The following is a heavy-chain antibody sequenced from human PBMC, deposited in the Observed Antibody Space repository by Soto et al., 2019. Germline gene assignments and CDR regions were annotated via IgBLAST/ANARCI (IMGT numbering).Heavy chain of an antibody. CDR2: ISSSGSTA. J-gene: IGHJ4*02. CDR3: ARAFRGFLESGADF. V-gene: IGHV3-48*03. CDR1: GFTFSRFE. D-gene: IGHD3-3*01. Sequence: PGVSLRLSCAASGFTFSRFELHWVRHAPGKGLEWISYISSSGSTAYYVDSVKGRFTISRDNAKNSLYLQMNSLRAEDTAVYYCARAFRGFLESGADFWGQGSLVTVSS.